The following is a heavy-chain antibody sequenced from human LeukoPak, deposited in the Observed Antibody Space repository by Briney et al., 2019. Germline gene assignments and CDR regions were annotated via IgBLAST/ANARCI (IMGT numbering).Heavy chain of an antibody. V-gene: IGHV4-4*07. CDR2: IYTSGSS. J-gene: IGHJ4*02. D-gene: IGHD4-17*01. Sequence: SETLSLTCTVFGGSISSYYWSWIRQPAGKGLEWIGRIYTSGSSNYNPSLKSRVTMSVDTSKNQFSLKLSSVTAADTAVYYCARAGMTTVTDFDYWGRGTLVTVSS. CDR3: ARAGMTTVTDFDY. CDR1: GGSISSYY.